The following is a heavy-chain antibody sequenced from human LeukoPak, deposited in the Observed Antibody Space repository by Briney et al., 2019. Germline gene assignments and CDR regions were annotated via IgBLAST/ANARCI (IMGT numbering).Heavy chain of an antibody. CDR1: GFTFSSYA. D-gene: IGHD3-10*01. CDR3: AKDPNPYYGSGSALAPFDY. Sequence: GGSLRLSCAASGFTFSSYAMSWVRQAPGKGLEWVSAISGSGGSTYYADSVKGRFTISRDNAKNSLYLQMNSLRAEDTALYYCAKDPNPYYGSGSALAPFDYWGQGTLVTVSS. CDR2: ISGSGGST. J-gene: IGHJ4*02. V-gene: IGHV3-23*01.